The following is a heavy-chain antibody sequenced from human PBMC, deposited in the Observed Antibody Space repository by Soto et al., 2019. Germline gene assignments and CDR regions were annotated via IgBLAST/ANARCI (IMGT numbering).Heavy chain of an antibody. CDR3: ARDEGSWRYYKQHNWCDP. J-gene: IGHJ5*02. V-gene: IGHV1-18*01. D-gene: IGHD3-10*01. CDR1: GYTFTNYG. CDR2: INVYNGNT. Sequence: ASVKVSCKASGYTFTNYGISWVRQAPGQGLEWMGWINVYNGNTKYAQKVQGRVTMNTDTSTGTAYMELRSLRSDDTAVYYWARDEGSWRYYKQHNWCDPWGQGSQVTVS.